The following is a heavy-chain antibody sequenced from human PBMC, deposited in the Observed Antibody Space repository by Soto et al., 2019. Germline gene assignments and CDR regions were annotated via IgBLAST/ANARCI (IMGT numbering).Heavy chain of an antibody. CDR2: INTYNGNS. V-gene: IGHV1-18*01. CDR1: GYTLTNYA. Sequence: QVQLVESAAEVKKPGASVKVSCKACGYTLTNYAISWVRQAPGQGPEWMGWINTYNGNSNYAQKFQGRVTMTTDTSTNTAYMELRSLTSDDTAVYYCARDCTGGSCFCIYWGQGTLVTVSS. J-gene: IGHJ4*02. CDR3: ARDCTGGSCFCIY. D-gene: IGHD2-15*01.